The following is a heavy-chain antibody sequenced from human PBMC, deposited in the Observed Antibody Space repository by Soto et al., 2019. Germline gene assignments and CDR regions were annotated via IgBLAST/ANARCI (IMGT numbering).Heavy chain of an antibody. CDR2: INHSGST. CDR1: GGTFSGYH. D-gene: IGHD4-17*01. Sequence: SETLSLTYAVSGGTFSGYHCSWIRQPPGKGLEWNGEINHSGSTNYNPSLKSRVTISVDTSKTQFSLKLSSVTAADTAVYYCARRTVDGTSFDYWGQGTLVTVS. V-gene: IGHV4-34*01. J-gene: IGHJ4*02. CDR3: ARRTVDGTSFDY.